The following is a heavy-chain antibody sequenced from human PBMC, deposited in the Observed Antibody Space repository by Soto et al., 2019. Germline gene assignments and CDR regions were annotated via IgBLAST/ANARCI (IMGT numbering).Heavy chain of an antibody. V-gene: IGHV4-59*06. D-gene: IGHD1-26*01. CDR1: GGSISSYY. Sequence: SETLSLTCTVSGGSISSYYWSWIRQHPGKGLEGIGYVYYSWGTYYNPSLKSRVTISVDTSKNQFSLKLSSVTAAATAVYYCARVGAARDYYYGMDVWGQGTTVTVSS. CDR2: VYYSWGT. CDR3: ARVGAARDYYYGMDV. J-gene: IGHJ6*02.